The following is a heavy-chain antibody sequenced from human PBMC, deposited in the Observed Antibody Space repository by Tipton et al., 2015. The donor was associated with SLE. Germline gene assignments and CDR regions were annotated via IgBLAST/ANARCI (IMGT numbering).Heavy chain of an antibody. CDR1: GYSFTSYW. CDR3: ARSRYTYGYGFDY. CDR2: IDPSDSYT. Sequence: QSGAEVKKPGESLRISRKGSGYSFTSYWISWVRQMPGKGLEWMGMIDPSDSYTNYSPSFQGHVTISADKSVSTAYVQWSSLKASDTAMYYCARSRYTYGYGFDYWGQGTLVTVAS. J-gene: IGHJ4*01. V-gene: IGHV5-10-1*01. D-gene: IGHD5-18*01.